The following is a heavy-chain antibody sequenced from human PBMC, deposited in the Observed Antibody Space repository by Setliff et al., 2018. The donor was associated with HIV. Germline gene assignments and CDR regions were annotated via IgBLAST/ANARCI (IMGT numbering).Heavy chain of an antibody. CDR1: GGSISSYY. CDR2: ITPIFDTA. J-gene: IGHJ4*02. CDR3: ARGLALATIPVAFDH. D-gene: IGHD5-12*01. V-gene: IGHV1-69*01. Sequence: TCTVSGGSISSYYWSWIRQPAGKGLEWVGGITPIFDTANYAQKLQGRVTITADEPTNTAYMELSSLRIEDTAIYYCARGLALATIPVAFDHWGQGTLVTVSS.